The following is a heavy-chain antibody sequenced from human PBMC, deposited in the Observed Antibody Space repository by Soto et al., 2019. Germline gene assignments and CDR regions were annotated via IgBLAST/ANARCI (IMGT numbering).Heavy chain of an antibody. J-gene: IGHJ4*02. CDR1: GFTFSSYA. CDR3: ARDYYKYYDSSGYYRSPAY. V-gene: IGHV3-23*01. CDR2: ISVSGVST. D-gene: IGHD3-22*01. Sequence: GGSLRLSCAASGFTFSSYAMSWVRQAPGKGLEWVSTISVSGVSTYYADSVKGRFTISRDNSKNTLYLQMNSLRAEDTAVYYCARDYYKYYDSSGYYRSPAYWGQGTLVTVSS.